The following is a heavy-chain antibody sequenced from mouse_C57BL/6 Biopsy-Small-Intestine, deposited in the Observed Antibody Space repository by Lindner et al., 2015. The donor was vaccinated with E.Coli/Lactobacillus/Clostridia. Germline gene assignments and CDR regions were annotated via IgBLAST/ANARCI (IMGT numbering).Heavy chain of an antibody. J-gene: IGHJ4*01. CDR1: GDSFNKFD. CDR3: ATSKFQYNPAFHF. D-gene: IGHD1-3*01. CDR2: ISPLFKTT. Sequence: SVKVSCKASGDSFNKFDIHWVRQAPGQGLEWMGLISPLFKTTNYAREFQGRVTFTADASTNTAYMEVSSLRSEDTAVYYCATSKFQYNPAFHFWGQGTQVSISS. V-gene: IGHV1-59*01.